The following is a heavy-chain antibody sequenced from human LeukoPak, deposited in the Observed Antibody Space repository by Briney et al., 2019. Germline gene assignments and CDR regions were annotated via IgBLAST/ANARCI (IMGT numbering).Heavy chain of an antibody. Sequence: ASVKVSCKASGYTFTSYGISWVRQAPGQGLERMGWISAYNGNTNYAQKLQGRVTMTTDTSTSTAYMELRSLRSDDTAVYYCAREFDYYDSSGYYLSYWGQGTLVTVSS. V-gene: IGHV1-18*01. CDR3: AREFDYYDSSGYYLSY. D-gene: IGHD3-22*01. CDR1: GYTFTSYG. J-gene: IGHJ4*02. CDR2: ISAYNGNT.